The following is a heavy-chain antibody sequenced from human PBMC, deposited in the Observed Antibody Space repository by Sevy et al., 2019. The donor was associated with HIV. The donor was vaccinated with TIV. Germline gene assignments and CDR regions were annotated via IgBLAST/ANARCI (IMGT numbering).Heavy chain of an antibody. D-gene: IGHD3-22*01. Sequence: ASVKVSCKASGYTFSNYGISWVRQAPGQGLEWMGWISGYNGNTNYAQKLQARVTMTRDTATGTAYMELRSLRSDDTAVYYCARDGPLISIIVVGRWDYWGQGTLVTVSS. CDR2: ISGYNGNT. J-gene: IGHJ4*02. CDR1: GYTFSNYG. CDR3: ARDGPLISIIVVGRWDY. V-gene: IGHV1-18*01.